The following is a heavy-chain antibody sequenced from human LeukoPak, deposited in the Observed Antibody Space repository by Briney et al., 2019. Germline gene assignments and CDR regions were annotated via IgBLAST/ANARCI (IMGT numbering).Heavy chain of an antibody. CDR2: VYYNGGT. CDR1: GGSISTYY. D-gene: IGHD2-15*01. Sequence: SETLSLTCTVSGGSISTYYWSWVRQPPGKGLEWFGSVYYNGGTNYSPSLKSRVTMSVDTSKNQFSLKLNSVSAADTAVYYCARTGYCNGGSCPNFDYWGQGTLVTVSS. CDR3: ARTGYCNGGSCPNFDY. V-gene: IGHV4-59*12. J-gene: IGHJ4*02.